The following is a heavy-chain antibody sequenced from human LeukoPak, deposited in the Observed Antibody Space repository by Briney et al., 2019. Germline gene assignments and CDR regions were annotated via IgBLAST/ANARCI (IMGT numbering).Heavy chain of an antibody. CDR2: ISAYNGNT. Sequence: ASVKVSCKASGYTFTSYGISWVRQAPGQGLEWMGWISAYNGNTNYAQKLQGRVTMTTDTSTSTACMELRSLRSDDTAVYYCARDFWGYCTNGVCYEGLVDYWGQGTLVTVSS. D-gene: IGHD2-8*01. CDR1: GYTFTSYG. J-gene: IGHJ4*02. CDR3: ARDFWGYCTNGVCYEGLVDY. V-gene: IGHV1-18*01.